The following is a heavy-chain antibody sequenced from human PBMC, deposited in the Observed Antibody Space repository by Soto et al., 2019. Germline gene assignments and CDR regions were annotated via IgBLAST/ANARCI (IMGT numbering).Heavy chain of an antibody. CDR3: AKCLGALAVAGTLDV. V-gene: IGHV3-23*01. CDR1: GFTFSSYA. Sequence: GGSLRLSCAASGFTFSSYAMSWVRQAPGKGLEWVSAVSGSGGSTYYADSVKGRFTISRDNSKNTLYLQMNSLRAEDTAVYYCAKCLGALAVAGTLDVWGQGTTVTVSS. CDR2: VSGSGGST. J-gene: IGHJ6*02. D-gene: IGHD6-19*01.